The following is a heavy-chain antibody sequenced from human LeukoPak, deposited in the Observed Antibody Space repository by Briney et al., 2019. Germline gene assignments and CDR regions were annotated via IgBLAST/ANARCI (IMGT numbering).Heavy chain of an antibody. V-gene: IGHV5-51*01. CDR2: IYPGDSDT. CDR1: GYSFTSYW. Sequence: GESLKISCKGSGYSFTSYWIGWVRQMPGKGLEWMGIIYPGDSDTRYSPSFQGQVTISADKSISTAYLQWSSLKASDTAMYYCARINSSSWYLPQSFDYWGQGTLVTVSS. CDR3: ARINSSSWYLPQSFDY. J-gene: IGHJ4*02. D-gene: IGHD6-13*01.